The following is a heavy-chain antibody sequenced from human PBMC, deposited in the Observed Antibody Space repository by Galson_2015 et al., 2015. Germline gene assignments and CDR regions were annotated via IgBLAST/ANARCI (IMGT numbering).Heavy chain of an antibody. Sequence: SLRLSCAASGLTFSSYWMSWVRQAPGKGLEWVSYISSSSSTIYYEDSVKGRFTISRDNAENSLYLQMNSLRDEDTAVYYCARVVLGYCSSTSCYPGAFDIWGQGTMVTVSS. V-gene: IGHV3-48*02. CDR2: ISSSSSTI. D-gene: IGHD2-2*01. J-gene: IGHJ3*02. CDR1: GLTFSSYW. CDR3: ARVVLGYCSSTSCYPGAFDI.